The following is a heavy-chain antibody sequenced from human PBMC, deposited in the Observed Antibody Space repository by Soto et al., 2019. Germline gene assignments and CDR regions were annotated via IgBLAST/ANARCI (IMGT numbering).Heavy chain of an antibody. CDR2: ISGSGGSK. Sequence: GPHRHSDTASELNFRNYAMSWISKTPWKGLEWVSAISGSGGSKYYADYVKGRFTISRDNSKNTLYLQMNSLRAEETAVYYCAKTVHPYYDFWSGYYYAYWGQGTLVSVSS. V-gene: IGHV3-23*01. CDR1: ELNFRNYA. CDR3: AKTVHPYYDFWSGYYYAY. D-gene: IGHD3-3*01. J-gene: IGHJ4*02.